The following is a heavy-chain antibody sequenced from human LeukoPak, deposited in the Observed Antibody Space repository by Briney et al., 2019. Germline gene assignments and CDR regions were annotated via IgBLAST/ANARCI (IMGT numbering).Heavy chain of an antibody. Sequence: GGSLRLSCAASGFTFSSYWMSWVRQAPGKGLEWVSRINSDGSSTSYADSVKGRFTISRDNAKNTLYLQMNSLRAEDTAVYYCARVGWDYDFCSGSTSYGMDVWGQGTTVTVSS. CDR2: INSDGSST. J-gene: IGHJ6*02. CDR1: GFTFSSYW. V-gene: IGHV3-74*01. D-gene: IGHD3-3*01. CDR3: ARVGWDYDFCSGSTSYGMDV.